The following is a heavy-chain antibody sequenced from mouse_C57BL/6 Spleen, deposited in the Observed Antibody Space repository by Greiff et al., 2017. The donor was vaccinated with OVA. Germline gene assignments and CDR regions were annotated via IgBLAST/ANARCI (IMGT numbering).Heavy chain of an antibody. V-gene: IGHV1-15*01. D-gene: IGHD4-1*01. CDR3: TRGPNLAWFAY. Sequence: VQLQQSGAELVRPGASVTLSCKASGYTFTDYEMHWVKQTPVHGLEWIGAIDPETGGTAYNQKFKGKAILTADKSSSTAYMELRSLTSEDSAVYYCTRGPNLAWFAYWGQGTLVTVSA. CDR1: GYTFTDYE. CDR2: IDPETGGT. J-gene: IGHJ3*01.